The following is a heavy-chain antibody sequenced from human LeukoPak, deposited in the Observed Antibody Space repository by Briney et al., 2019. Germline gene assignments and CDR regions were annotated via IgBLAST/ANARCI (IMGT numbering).Heavy chain of an antibody. D-gene: IGHD3-3*01. J-gene: IGHJ6*02. Sequence: GSLRLSCTASGFTFSTHAMTWVRQFPGKVLEWVSVISGSGGATHYADSVKGRFTISRDNSKDTLSLQMDSLRVEDTAVYYCAQGGYPGVVITVWGQGTTVIVSS. CDR2: ISGSGGAT. CDR1: GFTFSTHA. CDR3: AQGGYPGVVITV. V-gene: IGHV3-23*01.